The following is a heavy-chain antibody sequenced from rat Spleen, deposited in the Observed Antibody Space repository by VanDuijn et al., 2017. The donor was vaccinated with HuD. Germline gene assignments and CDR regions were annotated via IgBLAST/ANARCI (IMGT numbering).Heavy chain of an antibody. V-gene: IGHV2S12*01. CDR2: ISSGGST. Sequence: QVQLKESGPGLVQPSQTLSLTCTVSGFSLTSNGVSWVRQPPGKGLEWIAAISSGGSTYYNSALKSRLSISRDTSKSQVFLKMNSLQTEDTAIYFCTRAGSAYWGQGTLVTVSS. CDR1: GFSLTSNG. D-gene: IGHD4-3*01. CDR3: TRAGSAY. J-gene: IGHJ3*01.